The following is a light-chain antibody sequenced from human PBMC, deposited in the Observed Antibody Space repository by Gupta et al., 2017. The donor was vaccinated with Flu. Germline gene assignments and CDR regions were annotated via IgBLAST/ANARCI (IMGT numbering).Light chain of an antibody. CDR3: QQYNNWPLYT. CDR1: QSVSSN. V-gene: IGKV3-15*01. J-gene: IGKJ2*01. Sequence: ATLSVSPGERATLSCRASQSVSSNLAWYQQKPGQAPRLLIYGASTRATGIPARFSGSGSGTEFTLTIRSLQSEDFAVYYCQQYNNWPLYTFGQGTKMEIK. CDR2: GAS.